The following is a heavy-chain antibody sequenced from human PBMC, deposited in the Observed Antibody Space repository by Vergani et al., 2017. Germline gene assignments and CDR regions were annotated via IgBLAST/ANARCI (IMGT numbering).Heavy chain of an antibody. CDR3: AKSYYYDSSGYLHTEYFQH. J-gene: IGHJ1*01. CDR1: GFTFSSYA. V-gene: IGHV3-23*01. CDR2: ISGSGGST. Sequence: EVQLLESGGGLVQPGGSLRLSCAASGFTFSSYAMSWVCQAPGKGLEWVSAISGSGGSTYYADSVKGRFTISRDNSKNTLYLQMNSLRAEDTAVYYCAKSYYYDSSGYLHTEYFQHWGQGTLVTVSS. D-gene: IGHD3-22*01.